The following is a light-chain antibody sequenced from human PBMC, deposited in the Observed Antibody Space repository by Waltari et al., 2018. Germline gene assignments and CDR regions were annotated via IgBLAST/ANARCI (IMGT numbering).Light chain of an antibody. V-gene: IGLV2-23*01. CDR3: CSYAGDVTYV. Sequence: QSALTQPASVSGSPGQSITISCTGTSSDIGKFNHVPWYQQHPGKAPKLIIFEDDKRPFGVSSRFSASKSGNTASLIIAGLQVDDEADYFCCSYAGDVTYVFGAGTKVTVL. CDR2: EDD. J-gene: IGLJ1*01. CDR1: SSDIGKFNH.